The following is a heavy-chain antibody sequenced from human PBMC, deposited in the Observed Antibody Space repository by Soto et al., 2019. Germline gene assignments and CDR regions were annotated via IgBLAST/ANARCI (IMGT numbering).Heavy chain of an antibody. CDR3: ARVTKYSSGIDY. CDR1: GFTFSSYS. Sequence: LRLSCAASGFTFSSYSMTWVRQAPGKGLEWVSYIRSSSTYINYADSVKGRFTISRDNAQNSLYLQMNSLRVDDTAVYYCARVTKYSSGIDYWGQGTLVTVSS. J-gene: IGHJ4*02. CDR2: IRSSSTYI. V-gene: IGHV3-21*04. D-gene: IGHD6-19*01.